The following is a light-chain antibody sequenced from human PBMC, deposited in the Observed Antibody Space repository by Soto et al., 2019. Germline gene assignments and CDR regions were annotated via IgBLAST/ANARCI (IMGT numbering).Light chain of an antibody. J-gene: IGKJ3*01. CDR3: QQRSNWPLT. CDR1: QRVRTN. V-gene: IGKV3-15*01. Sequence: VMTQSPATLSVSPGARATLSCSASQRVRTNLAWYQHKPGQAPRLLIYDASTRVTGTPARFSGSGSGTEFTLTISSLQSEDFAVYYCQQRSNWPLTFGHGTKVDIK. CDR2: DAS.